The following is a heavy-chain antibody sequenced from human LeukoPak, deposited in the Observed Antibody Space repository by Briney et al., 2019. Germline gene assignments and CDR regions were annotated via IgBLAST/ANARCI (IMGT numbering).Heavy chain of an antibody. CDR1: GGSISSYY. CDR2: VYYSGST. V-gene: IGHV4-59*01. CDR3: ARGTATTTTGDYFDY. Sequence: PSETLSLTCTVSGGSISSYYWSWIRQPPGKGLEWIGYVYYSGSTDYNPSLKSRVTISVDTSKNQFSLKLNSVTAADTAVYYCARGTATTTTGDYFDYWGQGTLVTVSS. D-gene: IGHD5-24*01. J-gene: IGHJ4*02.